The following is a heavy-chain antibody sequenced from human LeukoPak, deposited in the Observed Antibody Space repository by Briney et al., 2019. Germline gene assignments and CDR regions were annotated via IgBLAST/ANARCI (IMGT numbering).Heavy chain of an antibody. CDR3: ARLGVRDGYNDYDY. Sequence: SETLSLTCTVSGGSISSYYWSWIRQPPGKGLEWIGYIYYSGSTNYNPSLKSRVTISVDTSKNQFSLKLSSVTAADTAVYYCARLGVRDGYNDYDYWGQGTLVTVSS. D-gene: IGHD5-24*01. J-gene: IGHJ4*02. V-gene: IGHV4-59*08. CDR1: GGSISSYY. CDR2: IYYSGST.